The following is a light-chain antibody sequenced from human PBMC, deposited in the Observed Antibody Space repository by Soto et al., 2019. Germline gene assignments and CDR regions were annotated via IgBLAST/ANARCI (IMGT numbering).Light chain of an antibody. CDR1: QAIRSD. Sequence: EIVMTQSPVALSVSPGERATLSCRASQAIRSDLAWYQQKPGQAPRLLISDVSTRATGIPARFNGSGSGTEFTLAISSLQFEDFAVYYCQQYDNWPRTFGQGTKVDIK. CDR2: DVS. J-gene: IGKJ1*01. V-gene: IGKV3-15*01. CDR3: QQYDNWPRT.